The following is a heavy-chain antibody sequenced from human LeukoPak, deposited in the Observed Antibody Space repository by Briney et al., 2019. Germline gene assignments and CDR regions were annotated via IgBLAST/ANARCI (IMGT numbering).Heavy chain of an antibody. CDR2: INHSGST. D-gene: IGHD1-26*01. Sequence: SETLSLTCAVYGGSFSGYYWSWIRQPPGKGLEWIGEINHSGSTNYNPSLKSRVTISVDTSKNQFSLKLSSVTAADTAVYYCASTTWGDCFDYWGQGTLVTVSS. CDR1: GGSFSGYY. CDR3: ASTTWGDCFDY. V-gene: IGHV4-34*01. J-gene: IGHJ4*02.